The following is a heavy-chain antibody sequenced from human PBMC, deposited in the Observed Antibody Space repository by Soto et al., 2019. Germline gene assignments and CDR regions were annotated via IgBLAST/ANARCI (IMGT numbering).Heavy chain of an antibody. Sequence: PGGSLRLSCAASGFTFSSYWMHCVRQAPGKGLVWVSRINSDGSSTSYADSVKGRFTISRDNAKNTVYLQMNSLRAEDTAVYHCASHPLTMTYLDYWGQGTLVTVSS. CDR2: INSDGSST. CDR3: ASHPLTMTYLDY. V-gene: IGHV3-74*01. CDR1: GFTFSSYW. D-gene: IGHD3-22*01. J-gene: IGHJ4*02.